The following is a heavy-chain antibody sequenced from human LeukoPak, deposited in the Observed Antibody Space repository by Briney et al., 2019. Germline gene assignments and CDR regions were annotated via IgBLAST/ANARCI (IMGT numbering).Heavy chain of an antibody. CDR2: INHSGST. CDR3: ARVKRTSGWYAGY. CDR1: GGSFSNYY. D-gene: IGHD6-19*01. V-gene: IGHV4-34*01. Sequence: SETLSLTCAVYGGSFSNYYWSWIRQPPGKGLEWIGEINHSGSTNYNPSLKSRVTMSVNTSKNQFPLNLTSVTAADTAVYYCARVKRTSGWYAGYWGQGTLVTVSS. J-gene: IGHJ4*02.